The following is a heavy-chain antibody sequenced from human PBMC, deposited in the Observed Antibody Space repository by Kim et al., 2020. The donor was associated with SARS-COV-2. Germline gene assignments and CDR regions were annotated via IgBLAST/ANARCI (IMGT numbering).Heavy chain of an antibody. Sequence: GESLKISCKGSGYSFTSYWISWVRQMPGKGLEWMGRIDPSDSYTNYSPSFQGHVTISADKSISTAYLQWSSLKASDTAMYYCLWAAGTGIDYWGQGTLVTVSS. CDR3: LWAAGTGIDY. V-gene: IGHV5-10-1*01. D-gene: IGHD6-13*01. J-gene: IGHJ4*02. CDR2: IDPSDSYT. CDR1: GYSFTSYW.